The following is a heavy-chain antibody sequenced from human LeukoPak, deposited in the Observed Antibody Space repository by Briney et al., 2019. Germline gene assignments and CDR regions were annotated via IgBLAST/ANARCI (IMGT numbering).Heavy chain of an antibody. CDR1: GFTFSKYG. Sequence: PGGSLRLSCAASGFTFSKYGMSWVRQAPGKGLEWVSGIRGSGGSTDYADSVKGRFTISRGNSKNTLYLHMNSLRAEDTAVYSCAKDIMGSGSHALDYWGQGTLVTVSS. V-gene: IGHV3-23*01. CDR3: AKDIMGSGSHALDY. J-gene: IGHJ4*02. CDR2: IRGSGGST. D-gene: IGHD1-26*01.